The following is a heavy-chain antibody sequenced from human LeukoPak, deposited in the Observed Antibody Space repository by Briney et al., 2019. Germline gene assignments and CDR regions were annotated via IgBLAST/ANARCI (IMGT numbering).Heavy chain of an antibody. CDR1: GYRFATHW. J-gene: IGHJ4*02. CDR2: IYPGDSDT. Sequence: GESLQISCKGSGYRFATHWIGWVLQLPGKGLEWMVIIYPGDSDTRYSPSFQGQVTISADTSVSTAYLQWSSLKASDTAMYYCARLGYCTGGNCFYYFDNWGQGTLVTVSS. D-gene: IGHD2-15*01. CDR3: ARLGYCTGGNCFYYFDN. V-gene: IGHV5-51*01.